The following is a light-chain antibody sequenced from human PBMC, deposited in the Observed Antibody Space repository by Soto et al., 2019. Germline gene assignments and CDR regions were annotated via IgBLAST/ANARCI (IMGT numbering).Light chain of an antibody. V-gene: IGKV3-15*01. J-gene: IGKJ2*01. CDR2: GAS. Sequence: EIVMTQSPATLSVSPGERATLSCRASQSVSSNFAWYQQKPGQAPRLLIYGASTRATGIPARFSGSGSGTEFTLTISSLQYEDFAVYYCQQYNNCPFGYTFGQGTKLEIK. CDR3: QQYNNCPFGYT. CDR1: QSVSSN.